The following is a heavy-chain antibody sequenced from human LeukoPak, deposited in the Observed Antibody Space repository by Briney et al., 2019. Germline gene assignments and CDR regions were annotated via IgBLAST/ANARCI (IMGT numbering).Heavy chain of an antibody. CDR3: ARDRMGSADY. D-gene: IGHD3-10*01. V-gene: IGHV3-64*01. CDR1: GFTFSNYA. Sequence: PGGSLRLSCAASGFTFSNYAMHWVRQAPGKGLEYVSSITANGDTTYYANSMKGRFTISRDNSKNTLNLQMGSLRAEDMAVYYCARDRMGSADYWGQGTLVTVSS. CDR2: ITANGDTT. J-gene: IGHJ4*02.